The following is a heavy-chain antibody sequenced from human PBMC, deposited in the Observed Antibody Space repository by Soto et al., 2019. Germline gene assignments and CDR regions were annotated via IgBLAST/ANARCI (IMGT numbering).Heavy chain of an antibody. Sequence: SETLSLTCAVYGGSVNGYYWNWIRQPPGKGLEWIGEINHTGGTHYNLSLKSRVTMSVDTSKNQFSLRLSSVTAADTDIYYCATRITVFGLLIPPFDPWGQGTQVTVSS. CDR1: GGSVNGYY. J-gene: IGHJ5*02. V-gene: IGHV4-34*01. D-gene: IGHD3-3*01. CDR3: ATRITVFGLLIPPFDP. CDR2: INHTGGT.